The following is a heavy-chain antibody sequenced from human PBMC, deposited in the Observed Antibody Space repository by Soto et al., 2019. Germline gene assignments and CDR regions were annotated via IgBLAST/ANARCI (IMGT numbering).Heavy chain of an antibody. CDR3: TRETVAGITGLDY. V-gene: IGHV3-23*01. J-gene: IGHJ4*02. CDR1: GFNVGAFA. CDR2: ISVSDAFI. Sequence: GGSLTLSCAASGFNVGAFAVNWVRQAPGKGLEWVSGISVSDAFIYYADSVRGRFSISRDASENILYLQMNSLRVDDTALYYCTRETVAGITGLDYWGPGTLVTVSS. D-gene: IGHD1-20*01.